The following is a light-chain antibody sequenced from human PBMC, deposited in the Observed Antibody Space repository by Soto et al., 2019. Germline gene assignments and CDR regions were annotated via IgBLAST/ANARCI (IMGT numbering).Light chain of an antibody. Sequence: EIVLTQSRATLSLSPGERATLSCRASQTVSSSLAWYQQKPGQAPRLIIYGAYTRATGTPARFSGSGSGTDFTLTISSLQSEDFAIYYCQEYNAWPPLTCGGGTKVDIK. J-gene: IGKJ4*01. CDR2: GAY. CDR1: QTVSSS. CDR3: QEYNAWPPLT. V-gene: IGKV3D-15*01.